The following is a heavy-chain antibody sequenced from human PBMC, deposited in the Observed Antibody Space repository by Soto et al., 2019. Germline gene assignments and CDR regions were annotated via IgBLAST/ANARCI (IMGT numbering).Heavy chain of an antibody. J-gene: IGHJ4*02. CDR2: INPSARSA. CDR1: GYTFTNYY. Sequence: ASVKVSCKASGYTFTNYYLHWVRQAPGQGLEWVGMINPSARSASYAQKLRGRLTMDRDTSTTTVNMELSRLTFEDTAVYFCARDSSAANGVLDHWGQGTLVTVSS. V-gene: IGHV1-46*04. CDR3: ARDSSAANGVLDH. D-gene: IGHD6-6*01.